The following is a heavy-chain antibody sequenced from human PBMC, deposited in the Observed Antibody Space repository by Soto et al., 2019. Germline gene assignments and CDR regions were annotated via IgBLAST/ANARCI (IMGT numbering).Heavy chain of an antibody. CDR2: IWNDGSNK. D-gene: IGHD3-9*01. CDR3: AREKPTYYDILTGYYNVIGGFGMDV. CDR1: GFTFSSDG. V-gene: IGHV3-33*01. Sequence: GGSLRLSCAASGFTFSSDGMHWVRQAPGKGLEWVAVIWNDGSNKYYADSVKGRFTISRDNSKNTMYLQMNSLRAEDKAVYYCAREKPTYYDILTGYYNVIGGFGMDVWGQGTMVTVSS. J-gene: IGHJ6*02.